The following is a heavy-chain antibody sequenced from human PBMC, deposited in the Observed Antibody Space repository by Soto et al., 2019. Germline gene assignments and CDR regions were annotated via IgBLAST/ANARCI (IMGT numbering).Heavy chain of an antibody. CDR1: GLTLNTYW. D-gene: IGHD2-21*01. V-gene: IGHV3-7*01. J-gene: IGHJ4*02. CDR3: ASARDYFFDS. Sequence: EVQLVESGGGLVQPGESLRLSCAASGLTLNTYWMTWVRQPPGKGLEWVANINPDGSVKYSVDSLKGRFTISRDNAKNSLYLQMNSLRADDTAVYYCASARDYFFDSWGQGTLVTVSS. CDR2: INPDGSVK.